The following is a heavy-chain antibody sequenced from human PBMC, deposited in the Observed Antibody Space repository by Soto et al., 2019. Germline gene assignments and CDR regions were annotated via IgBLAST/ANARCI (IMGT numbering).Heavy chain of an antibody. CDR1: GGSISSGGYY. Sequence: SETLSLTCTVSGGSISSGGYYWSWIRQHPGKGLEWIGYIYYSGSTYYNPSLKSRVTISVDTSKNQFSLKLSSVTAADTAVYYCARESPTSAMEIDYWGQGTLVTVSS. V-gene: IGHV4-31*03. CDR2: IYYSGST. CDR3: ARESPTSAMEIDY. J-gene: IGHJ4*02. D-gene: IGHD5-18*01.